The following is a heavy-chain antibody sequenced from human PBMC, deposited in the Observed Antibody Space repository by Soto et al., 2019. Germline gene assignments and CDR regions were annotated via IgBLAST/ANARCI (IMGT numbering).Heavy chain of an antibody. CDR2: IIPIFGTA. V-gene: IGHV1-69*13. D-gene: IGHD5-18*01. CDR1: GGTFSSYA. J-gene: IGHJ6*02. CDR3: ARSDTAVVNALLAFGQPFYYYGMDV. Sequence: SVKVSCKASGGTFSSYAISWVRQAPGQGLEWMGGIIPIFGTANYAQKFQGRVTITADESTSTAYMELSSLRSEDTAVYYCARSDTAVVNALLAFGQPFYYYGMDVWGQGTTVTVSS.